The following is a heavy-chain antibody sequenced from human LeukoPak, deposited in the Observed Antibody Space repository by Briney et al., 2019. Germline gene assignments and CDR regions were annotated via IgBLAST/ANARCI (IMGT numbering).Heavy chain of an antibody. J-gene: IGHJ4*02. D-gene: IGHD3-16*01. CDR1: GGSISSYY. Sequence: SETLSLTCTVSGGSISSYYWNWIRQLPGKGLEWIGYIYYSGSTNYNPSLKSRVTISLNTSKNQSSLKLSSVTAADTAVYYCARAYTETIGLYFDYWGQGTLVTVSS. CDR2: IYYSGST. V-gene: IGHV4-59*01. CDR3: ARAYTETIGLYFDY.